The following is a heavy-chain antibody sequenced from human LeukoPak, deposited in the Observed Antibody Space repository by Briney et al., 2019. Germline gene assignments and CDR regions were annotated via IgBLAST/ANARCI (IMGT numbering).Heavy chain of an antibody. J-gene: IGHJ4*02. CDR2: INHSGST. CDR1: GGSFSGYY. Sequence: AETLSLTCAVYGGSFSGYYWSWIRQPPGKGLEWIGEINHSGSTNYNPSLKSRVTISVDTSKNQFSLKQSSVTAADTAVYYCARGTVAAAGTYYFDYWGQGTLVTVSS. D-gene: IGHD6-13*01. CDR3: ARGTVAAAGTYYFDY. V-gene: IGHV4-34*01.